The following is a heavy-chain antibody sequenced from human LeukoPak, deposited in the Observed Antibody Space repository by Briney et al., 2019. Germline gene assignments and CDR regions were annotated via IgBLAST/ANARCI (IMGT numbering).Heavy chain of an antibody. V-gene: IGHV3-30*02. CDR1: GFTFSSYG. D-gene: IGHD3-22*01. J-gene: IGHJ6*03. Sequence: GGSLRLSCAASGFTFSSYGMHWVRQAPGKGLEWVAFMPYDGAYKYYVDSVKGRFTISRDNSENTLHLQMNSLRAEDTAVFYCARAEYYYDSSGYYPRYYNYYYMDVWGKGTTVTVSS. CDR3: ARAEYYYDSSGYYPRYYNYYYMDV. CDR2: MPYDGAYK.